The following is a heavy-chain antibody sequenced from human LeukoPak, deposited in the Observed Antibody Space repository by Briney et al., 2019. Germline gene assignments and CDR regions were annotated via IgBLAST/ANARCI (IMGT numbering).Heavy chain of an antibody. CDR3: ARHDWSYPYFDC. J-gene: IGHJ4*02. CDR2: IYYSGST. D-gene: IGHD1-7*01. CDR1: GGSISSYY. Sequence: SSETLSLTCSVSGGSISSYYWSWIRQPPGKGLEWIGYIYYSGSTNYNPSLKSRVTISVNTSNNEFSLKLSSVTAADTAVYYCARHDWSYPYFDCWGQGILVTVSS. V-gene: IGHV4-59*01.